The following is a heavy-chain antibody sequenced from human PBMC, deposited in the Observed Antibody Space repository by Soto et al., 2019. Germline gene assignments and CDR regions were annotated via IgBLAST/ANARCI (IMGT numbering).Heavy chain of an antibody. J-gene: IGHJ6*02. CDR2: FIPMFNRP. D-gene: IGHD3-3*02. CDR3: ARGHFHNVSNYYYALDV. CDR1: GGTFSSYA. Sequence: QVQLVQSGAEVKKPGSSVKVSCKASGGTFSSYAISWVRQAPGQGLEWMGGFIPMFNRPHSARKFQGRVTITADESTSTAYMDLSSLRSEDTAVYYCARGHFHNVSNYYYALDVWGQGTTVTVSS. V-gene: IGHV1-69*01.